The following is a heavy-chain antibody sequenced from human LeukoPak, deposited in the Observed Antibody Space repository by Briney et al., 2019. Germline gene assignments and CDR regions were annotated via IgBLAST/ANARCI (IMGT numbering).Heavy chain of an antibody. Sequence: SQTLSLTCAISGDSVSSSSAAWNWFRQSPSRGLEWLGRTYYRSRWYNDHALSVKSRITINPDTSKSQFSLQPNSMTPEDTAVYYCARGDVNYYYSVDVWGQGTTVTVSS. CDR3: ARGDVNYYYSVDV. CDR2: TYYRSRWYN. V-gene: IGHV6-1*01. J-gene: IGHJ6*02. CDR1: GDSVSSSSAA.